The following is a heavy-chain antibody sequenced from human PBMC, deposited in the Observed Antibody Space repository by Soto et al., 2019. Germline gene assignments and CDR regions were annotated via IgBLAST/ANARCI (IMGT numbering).Heavy chain of an antibody. V-gene: IGHV6-1*01. J-gene: IGHJ5*02. CDR3: ARTLSSSAENWFDP. CDR1: GDSRSCICAA. CDR2: TYYRSKWYN. D-gene: IGHD6-6*01. Sequence: TLTLTCTASGDSRSCICAAWKSIKKYPARGLEWLGSTYYRSKWYNDYAVSVKSRITINPDTSKNQFSLQLNSVTPEDTAVFFCARTLSSSAENWFDPWGQGTLVT.